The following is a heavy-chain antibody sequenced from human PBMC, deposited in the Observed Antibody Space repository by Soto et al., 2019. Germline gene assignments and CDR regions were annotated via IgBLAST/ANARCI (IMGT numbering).Heavy chain of an antibody. J-gene: IGHJ4*02. CDR3: ARQRTTVVTQAYFDH. CDR1: GESISSSSYY. V-gene: IGHV4-39*01. D-gene: IGHD2-21*02. Sequence: SETLSLTCIVSGESISSSSYYWGWIRQPPGKGLEWIGSIYYSGRTYYNPSFKSRVTISIDTSKNQFSMKLSSVTATDTAVYYCARQRTTVVTQAYFDHWGQGALVTVSS. CDR2: IYYSGRT.